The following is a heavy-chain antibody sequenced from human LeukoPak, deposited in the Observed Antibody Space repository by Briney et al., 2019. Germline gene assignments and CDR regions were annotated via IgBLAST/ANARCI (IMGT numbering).Heavy chain of an antibody. J-gene: IGHJ4*02. Sequence: GRSLRLSCAASGFTFDDYAMHWVRHAPGKGLEWVSGISWNSGSIGYADSVKGRFTISRDNAKNSLYLQMNSLRAEDTAVYYCARHLNYYLDYWGQGTLVTVSS. CDR3: ARHLNYYLDY. D-gene: IGHD3-10*01. V-gene: IGHV3-9*01. CDR2: ISWNSGSI. CDR1: GFTFDDYA.